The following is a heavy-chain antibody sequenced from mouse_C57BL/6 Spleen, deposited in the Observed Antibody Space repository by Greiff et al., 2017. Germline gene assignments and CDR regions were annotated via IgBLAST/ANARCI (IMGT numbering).Heavy chain of an antibody. J-gene: IGHJ1*03. V-gene: IGHV1-26*01. D-gene: IGHD1-1*01. Sequence: EVKLQESGPELVKPGASVKISCKASGYTFTDYYMNWVKQSHGKSLEWIGDINPNNGGTSYNQKFKGKATLTVDKSSSTAYMELRSLTSEDSAVYYCASHYYGSYWYFDVWGTGTTVTVSS. CDR1: GYTFTDYY. CDR2: INPNNGGT. CDR3: ASHYYGSYWYFDV.